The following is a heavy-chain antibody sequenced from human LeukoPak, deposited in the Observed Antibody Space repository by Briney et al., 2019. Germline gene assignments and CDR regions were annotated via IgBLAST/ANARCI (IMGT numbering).Heavy chain of an antibody. CDR2: INPNSGGT. Sequence: GASVKVSCKASGYTFTGYYKHWVRQAPGQGPEWMGWINPNSGGTNYAQKFQGRVTMTRDTSISTAYMELSRLRSDDTAVYYCASRRVDTAMVNDYWGQGTLVTVSS. CDR1: GYTFTGYY. D-gene: IGHD5-18*01. CDR3: ASRRVDTAMVNDY. J-gene: IGHJ4*02. V-gene: IGHV1-2*02.